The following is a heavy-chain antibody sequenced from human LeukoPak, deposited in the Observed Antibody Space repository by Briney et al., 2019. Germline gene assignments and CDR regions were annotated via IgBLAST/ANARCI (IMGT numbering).Heavy chain of an antibody. Sequence: GGSLRLSXAASGFTFSDYYMSWIRQAPGKGLEWVSYISTSGSTIYYADSVKGRFTISRDNAKNSLYLQMNSLRAEDTAVYYCARCYDSSGYYSNYHMDVWGKGTTVTVS. D-gene: IGHD3-22*01. J-gene: IGHJ6*03. CDR3: ARCYDSSGYYSNYHMDV. V-gene: IGHV3-11*04. CDR1: GFTFSDYY. CDR2: ISTSGSTI.